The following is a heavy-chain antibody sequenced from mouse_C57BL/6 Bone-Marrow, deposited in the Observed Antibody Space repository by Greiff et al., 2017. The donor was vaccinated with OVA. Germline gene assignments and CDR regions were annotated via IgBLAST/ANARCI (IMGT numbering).Heavy chain of an antibody. CDR1: GYTFTSYG. Sequence: VQLQQSGAELARPGASVKLSCKASGYTFTSYGISWVKQTPGQGLEWIGAIYPGSGYTYYNEKFKGKATLTADKSSSTAYMELRRLTSEDSAIYCCARRGYLEVWGTGTTVTVSS. CDR3: ARRGYLEV. J-gene: IGHJ1*03. V-gene: IGHV1-81*01. CDR2: IYPGSGYT.